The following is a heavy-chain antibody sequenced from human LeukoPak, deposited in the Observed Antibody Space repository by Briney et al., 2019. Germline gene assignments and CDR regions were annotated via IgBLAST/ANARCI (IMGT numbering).Heavy chain of an antibody. CDR3: AKGPSTGVVTPPLN. V-gene: IGHV3-30*18. J-gene: IGHJ4*02. D-gene: IGHD4-23*01. CDR1: GFTFSCYG. Sequence: GGSLRLSCAASGFTFSCYGMHWVRQAPGKGLEWVAVISYDGSNKYYADSVKGRFTISRDNSKNTLYLQMNSLRAEDTAVYYCAKGPSTGVVTPPLNWGQGTLVTVSS. CDR2: ISYDGSNK.